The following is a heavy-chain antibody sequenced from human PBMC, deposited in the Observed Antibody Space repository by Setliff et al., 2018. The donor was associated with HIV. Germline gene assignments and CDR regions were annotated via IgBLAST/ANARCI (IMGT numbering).Heavy chain of an antibody. V-gene: IGHV1-69*10. CDR2: IIPIIDIT. CDR3: AFRDTAMVTIDY. J-gene: IGHJ4*02. Sequence: GASVKVSCKASGGTFSSYVISWVRQAPGQGLEWMGGIIPIIDITNYAQKFQGRVTITADKSTSTAYMELSSLRSEDTAVYYCAFRDTAMVTIDYWGQGTLVTVSS. CDR1: GGTFSSYV. D-gene: IGHD5-18*01.